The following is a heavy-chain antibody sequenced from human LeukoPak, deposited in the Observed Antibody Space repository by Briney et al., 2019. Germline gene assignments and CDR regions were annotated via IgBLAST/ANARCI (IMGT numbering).Heavy chain of an antibody. D-gene: IGHD5-24*01. V-gene: IGHV3-21*01. Sequence: GGSLRLSCAASEFTFSSYSMNWVRQAPGKGLEWVSSISSSSNYIYYADSMKGRFTISRDNAKDSLYLQMNSLRAEDTAVYFCAREMAAGTFDYWGQGALVTVSS. CDR2: ISSSSNYI. CDR3: AREMAAGTFDY. CDR1: EFTFSSYS. J-gene: IGHJ4*02.